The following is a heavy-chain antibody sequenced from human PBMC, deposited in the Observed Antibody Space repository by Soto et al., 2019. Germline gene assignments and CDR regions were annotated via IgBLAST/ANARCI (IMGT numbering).Heavy chain of an antibody. CDR3: ARGVRIYCSTGSCYNDY. D-gene: IGHD2-15*01. CDR1: GFTLSSFW. J-gene: IGHJ4*02. CDR2: IKQDGSEK. V-gene: IGHV3-7*04. Sequence: GGSLRLSCAASGFTLSSFWMSWVRQAPGKGLEWVANIKQDGSEKYYVDSVKGRFTISRDNAKNSLYLQMDSLRAEDTAVYYCARGVRIYCSTGSCYNDYWGQGTLVTVSS.